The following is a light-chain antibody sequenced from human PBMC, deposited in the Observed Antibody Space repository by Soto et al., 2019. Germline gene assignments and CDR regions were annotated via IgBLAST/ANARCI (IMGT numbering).Light chain of an antibody. J-gene: IGKJ2*01. V-gene: IGKV3-15*01. CDR1: QSVSSN. Sequence: EIVKTKSPATLSVSPGERATLSCRASQSVSSNLAWYQQKPGQAPRLLIYDASTRATGIPARFSGSGSGTEFTLTISSLQSEDFAVYYCQQYNNWPPQVTFGQGTKLEIK. CDR2: DAS. CDR3: QQYNNWPPQVT.